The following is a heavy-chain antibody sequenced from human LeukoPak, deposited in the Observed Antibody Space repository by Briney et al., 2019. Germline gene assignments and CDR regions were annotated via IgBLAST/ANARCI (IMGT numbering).Heavy chain of an antibody. J-gene: IGHJ6*03. Sequence: PGGSLRLSCAASGFTFSSYGMSWVRQAPGKGLEWVSAISGSGGSTYYADSVEGRFTISRDNAKNSLYLQMNSLRAEDTAVYYCATSLSGWGTYHYMNVWGKGTTVTISS. D-gene: IGHD6-19*01. CDR2: ISGSGGST. V-gene: IGHV3-23*01. CDR3: ATSLSGWGTYHYMNV. CDR1: GFTFSSYG.